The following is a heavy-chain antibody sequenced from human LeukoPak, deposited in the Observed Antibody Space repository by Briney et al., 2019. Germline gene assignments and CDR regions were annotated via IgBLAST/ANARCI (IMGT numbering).Heavy chain of an antibody. V-gene: IGHV1-8*01. CDR2: MNPNSGNT. Sequence: ASVKVSCKASGYTFTSYDINWVRQATGQGLEWMGWMNPNSGNTGYAQKFQGRVTMTRNTSISTAYMELSSLRSEDTAVYYCARGARGGIFGVVIYYGMDVWGQGTRVTVSS. J-gene: IGHJ6*02. CDR3: ARGARGGIFGVVIYYGMDV. D-gene: IGHD3-3*01. CDR1: GYTFTSYD.